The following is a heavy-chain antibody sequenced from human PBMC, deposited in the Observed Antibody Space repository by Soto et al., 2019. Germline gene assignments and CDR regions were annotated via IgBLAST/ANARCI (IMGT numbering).Heavy chain of an antibody. J-gene: IGHJ6*02. CDR2: IRSKANSYAT. CDR3: TRHAAPDYYYGMDV. CDR1: GFTFSGSA. Sequence: GGSLRLSCAASGFTFSGSAVHWGRPGSGGGLEWVGRIRSKANSYATAYAASVKGRFTISRDDSKNTAYLQMNSLKTEDAAVYYCTRHAAPDYYYGMDVWGQGTTVTVS. V-gene: IGHV3-73*01. D-gene: IGHD6-13*01.